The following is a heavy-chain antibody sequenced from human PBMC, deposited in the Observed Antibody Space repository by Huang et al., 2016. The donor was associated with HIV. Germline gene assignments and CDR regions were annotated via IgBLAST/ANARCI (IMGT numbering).Heavy chain of an antibody. Sequence: QLLLQESGPGLVKPSEALALTCAGSGGSIRSSDYHWGWLRQPPGKGLEWIGSIYDKGSTHYSQSLMSRVTIAVDTSKNLFFLNLTAMTAADTAVYYCARHREGPVAYYSGWGSHLNYMDVWGRGRTVVVSS. V-gene: IGHV4-39*01. CDR3: ARHREGPVAYYSGWGSHLNYMDV. CDR2: IYDKGST. CDR1: GGSIRSSDYH. J-gene: IGHJ6*03. D-gene: IGHD3-10*01.